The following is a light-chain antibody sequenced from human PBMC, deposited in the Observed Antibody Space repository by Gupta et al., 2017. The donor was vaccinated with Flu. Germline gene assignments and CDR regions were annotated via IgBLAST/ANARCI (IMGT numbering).Light chain of an antibody. CDR3: ATWDDSLRAVV. CDR2: KSN. V-gene: IGLV1-47*01. J-gene: IGLJ2*01. Sequence: QSVLTQPPSTSGTPGQRVTFSCSGGNSNIGINYVYWYQQLPGAAPKLIIYKSNQRPSGVPDRFSGSKSDTSASLATSGLRSEDEAEYYCATWDDSLRAVVFGGGTKLTVL. CDR1: NSNIGINY.